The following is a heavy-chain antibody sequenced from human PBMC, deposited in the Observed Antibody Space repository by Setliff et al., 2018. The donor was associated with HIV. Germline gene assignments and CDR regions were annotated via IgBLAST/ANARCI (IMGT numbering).Heavy chain of an antibody. V-gene: IGHV1-18*01. CDR1: GFSFTTSG. CDR2: INIRSGNT. J-gene: IGHJ4*02. Sequence: ASVKVSCKASGFSFTTSGVSWVRQAPGQGLEWMGGINIRSGNTNYAQNFQGRVTMTTDTSTSTAYMGLRSLRSDDTAVYYCARDEPNNTEASPAYWGQGTLVTVSS. CDR3: ARDEPNNTEASPAY. D-gene: IGHD1-1*01.